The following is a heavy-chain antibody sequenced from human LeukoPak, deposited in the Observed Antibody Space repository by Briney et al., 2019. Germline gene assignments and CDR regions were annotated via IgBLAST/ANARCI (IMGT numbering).Heavy chain of an antibody. CDR2: IKQDGSEK. CDR1: GFTFSSYW. Sequence: GGSLRLSCAASGFTFSSYWMNWVRQAPGKGLEWVANIKQDGSEKYYVDSVKGRFTISRDNAKNSLYLQMNSLRAEDTAVYYCARDRGGSSGWRDDVFDIWGQGTMVTVSS. J-gene: IGHJ3*02. CDR3: ARDRGGSSGWRDDVFDI. V-gene: IGHV3-7*01. D-gene: IGHD6-19*01.